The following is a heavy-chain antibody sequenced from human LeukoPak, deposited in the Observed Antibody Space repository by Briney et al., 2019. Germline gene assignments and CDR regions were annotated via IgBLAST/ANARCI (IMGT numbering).Heavy chain of an antibody. Sequence: GGSLRLSCAASGFTFSSYSMNWVRQAPGKGLEWVSYISSSSSTIYYADSVKGRFTISRDNAKNSLYLQMNSLRAEDTAVYYCARDPGLGSYYFDYWGQGTLVTVSS. V-gene: IGHV3-48*04. D-gene: IGHD3-10*01. CDR1: GFTFSSYS. CDR3: ARDPGLGSYYFDY. J-gene: IGHJ4*02. CDR2: ISSSSSTI.